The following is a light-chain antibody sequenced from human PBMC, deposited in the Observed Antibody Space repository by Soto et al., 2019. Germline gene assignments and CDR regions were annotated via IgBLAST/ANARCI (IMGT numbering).Light chain of an antibody. CDR3: QQYGSSPPYT. J-gene: IGKJ2*01. V-gene: IGKV3-20*01. CDR1: QSGSKNS. CDR2: GSS. Sequence: EVVLTQSPGTLSLSPGERATLSCRASQSGSKNSFAWYQQKPGQAPRLLIFGSSDRATGITDRFSGSGSGTDFTLTISRLEPEDFAVYYCQQYGSSPPYTFGQGTKLEIK.